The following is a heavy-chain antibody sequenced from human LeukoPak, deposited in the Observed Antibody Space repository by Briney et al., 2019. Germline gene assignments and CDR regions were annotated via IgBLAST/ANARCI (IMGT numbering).Heavy chain of an antibody. D-gene: IGHD4-23*01. V-gene: IGHV3-30*03. J-gene: IGHJ4*02. CDR1: GFTFSSYG. CDR3: ATGDPRWTPRNDY. CDR2: ISYDGSNK. Sequence: GGSLRLSCAASGFTFSSYGMHWVRQAPGKGLEWVAVISYDGSNKYYADSVKGRFTISRDNSKNTLYLQMNSLRSEDTAVYYCATGDPRWTPRNDYWGQGTLVTVSS.